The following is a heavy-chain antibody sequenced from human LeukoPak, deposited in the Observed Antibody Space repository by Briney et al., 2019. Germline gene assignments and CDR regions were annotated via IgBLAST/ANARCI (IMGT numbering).Heavy chain of an antibody. Sequence: GGSLRLSCAASGFTFGSSGMNWVRQAPGKGLEWVSFISSSSHYIYYADSVKDRFTISRDNAKDPLYLHLNSLRAEDTAVYYCARDKFSRYYASGSLPDLFDYWGQGTLVTVSS. CDR1: GFTFGSSG. CDR2: ISSSSHYI. V-gene: IGHV3-21*01. CDR3: ARDKFSRYYASGSLPDLFDY. D-gene: IGHD3-10*01. J-gene: IGHJ4*02.